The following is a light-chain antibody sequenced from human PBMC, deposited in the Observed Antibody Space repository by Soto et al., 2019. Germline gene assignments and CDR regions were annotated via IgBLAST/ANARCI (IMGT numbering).Light chain of an antibody. CDR2: STS. CDR1: SSNIGSNS. J-gene: IGLJ1*01. Sequence: QLVLTQPPSASGTPGQRVTISCSGSSSNIGSNSVNWYQQLPGTAPKLLVYSTSQRPSGVPDRFSGSKSGTSASLAISALQSEDEADYFCAAWDDSLNGLYVFGTGTKVTVL. CDR3: AAWDDSLNGLYV. V-gene: IGLV1-44*01.